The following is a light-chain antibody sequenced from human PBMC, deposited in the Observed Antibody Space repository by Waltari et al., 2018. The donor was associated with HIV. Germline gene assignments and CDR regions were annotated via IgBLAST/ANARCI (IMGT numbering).Light chain of an antibody. J-gene: IGKJ1*01. CDR3: QQYAKTPWT. V-gene: IGKV4-1*01. Sequence: DIVMPQSPDSLAVSLGERATINCQSRHNVLYSPNNKNNLAWFQQQPGQPPKLLSYWAASRESGVPNPFTGSGSGTDFTLPSSSLQAEDVAFYYCQQYAKTPWTFGRGTKVEIK. CDR1: HNVLYSPNNKNN. CDR2: WAA.